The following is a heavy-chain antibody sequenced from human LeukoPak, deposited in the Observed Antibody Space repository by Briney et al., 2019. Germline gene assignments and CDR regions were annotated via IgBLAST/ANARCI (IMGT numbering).Heavy chain of an antibody. CDR1: GFTFSSYG. Sequence: PGGSLRLSCAASGFTFSSYGMYWVRQAPGKGLEWVAVIWYDGSNKYYADSVKGRFTISRDNSKNTLYLQMNSLRAEDTAVYYCARLEEYGSGSYFVGGMDVWGQGTTVTVSS. V-gene: IGHV3-33*08. CDR2: IWYDGSNK. J-gene: IGHJ6*02. CDR3: ARLEEYGSGSYFVGGMDV. D-gene: IGHD3-10*01.